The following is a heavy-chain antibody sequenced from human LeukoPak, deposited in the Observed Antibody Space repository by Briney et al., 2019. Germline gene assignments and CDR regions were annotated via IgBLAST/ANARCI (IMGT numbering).Heavy chain of an antibody. Sequence: GRSLRLSCAASGFTFDDYAMHWVRQAPGKGLEWVSGISWNSGSIGYADSVKGRFTIYRDNAKNSLYLQMNSLRAEDTALYYCAKGIRRYFDWLLSTFDPWGQGTLVTVSS. CDR3: AKGIRRYFDWLLSTFDP. CDR2: ISWNSGSI. J-gene: IGHJ5*02. CDR1: GFTFDDYA. V-gene: IGHV3-9*01. D-gene: IGHD3-9*01.